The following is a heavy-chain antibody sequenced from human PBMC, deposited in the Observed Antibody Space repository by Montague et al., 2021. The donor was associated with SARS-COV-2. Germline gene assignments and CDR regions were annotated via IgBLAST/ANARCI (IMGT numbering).Heavy chain of an antibody. V-gene: IGHV3-23*03. CDR2: IYSGGSST. J-gene: IGHJ4*02. D-gene: IGHD3-3*01. CDR1: GFAFSSYA. CDR3: VKDPHYDFWSGYYFDY. Sequence: SLRLSCAASGFAFSSYAMSWVRQAPGKGLEWVSVIYSGGSSTYYADSVKGRFTISRDNSKNTLYLQMNSLRAEDTAVYYCVKDPHYDFWSGYYFDYWGQGTLVTVSS.